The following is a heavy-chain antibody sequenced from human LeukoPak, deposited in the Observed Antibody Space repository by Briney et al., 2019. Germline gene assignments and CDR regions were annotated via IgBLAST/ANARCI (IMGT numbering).Heavy chain of an antibody. V-gene: IGHV4-34*01. CDR1: GGSFSGYY. CDR3: ARLAAESNPANSRRSYYYDSSGSFPDY. CDR2: INHSGST. Sequence: SETLSLTCAVYGGSFSGYYWSWIRQPPGKGLEWIGEINHSGSTNYNPSLKSRVTISVDTSKNQFSLKLSSVTAADTAVYYCARLAAESNPANSRRSYYYDSSGSFPDYWGQGTLVTVSS. D-gene: IGHD3-22*01. J-gene: IGHJ4*02.